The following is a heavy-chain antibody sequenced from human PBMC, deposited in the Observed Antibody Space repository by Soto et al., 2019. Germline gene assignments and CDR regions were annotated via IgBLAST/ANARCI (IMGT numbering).Heavy chain of an antibody. V-gene: IGHV3-30*03. CDR1: GFTFSSYG. CDR3: ASSIIGYSSGWYNDAFDI. CDR2: ISYDGSNK. Sequence: GGSLRLSCAASGFTFSSYGMHWVHRAPGKGLEWVAVISYDGSNKYYADSVKGRFTISRDNSKNTLYLQMNSLRAEDTAVYYCASSIIGYSSGWYNDAFDIWGQGTMVTVSS. D-gene: IGHD6-19*01. J-gene: IGHJ3*02.